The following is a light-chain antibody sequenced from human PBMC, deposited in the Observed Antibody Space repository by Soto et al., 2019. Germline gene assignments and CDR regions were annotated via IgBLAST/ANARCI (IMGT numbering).Light chain of an antibody. CDR1: QGISSW. J-gene: IGKJ1*01. CDR3: QQYGFSPGS. Sequence: TQSPSSVSASVGDRVTITCRASQGISSWLAWYQHKPGQAPRLLIYGASTRATGIPNRFSGSGSGTDFTLTISRLEPGDFALYYCQQYGFSPGSFGQGTKVEI. CDR2: GAS. V-gene: IGKV3-20*01.